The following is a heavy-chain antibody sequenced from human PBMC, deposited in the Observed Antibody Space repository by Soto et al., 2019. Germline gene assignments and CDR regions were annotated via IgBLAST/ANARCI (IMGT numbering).Heavy chain of an antibody. J-gene: IGHJ4*02. V-gene: IGHV1-69*12. CDR3: ARHPRGVHDYGGPFDY. D-gene: IGHD4-17*01. CDR1: GGTFSSYA. Sequence: QVQLVQSGAEVKKPGSSVKVSCKASGGTFSSYAISWVRQAPGQGLEWMGGIIPIFGTANYAQKFQGRVTITADEPTSTACRELSSLRSEDTAVYYCARHPRGVHDYGGPFDYWFQVTLVTVSS. CDR2: IIPIFGTA.